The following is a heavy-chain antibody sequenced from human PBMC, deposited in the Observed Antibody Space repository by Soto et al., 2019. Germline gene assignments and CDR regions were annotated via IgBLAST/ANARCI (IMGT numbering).Heavy chain of an antibody. V-gene: IGHV3-30-3*01. CDR3: ARDRGVVGATTDAFDI. CDR1: GFTFSSYE. CDR2: ISYDGSNK. Sequence: PWGSLRLSCSASGFTFSSYEMNWVRQAPGKGLEWVAVISYDGSNKYYADSVKGRFTISRDNSKNTLYLQMNSLRAEDTAVYYCARDRGVVGATTDAFDIWGQGTMVTVSS. D-gene: IGHD1-26*01. J-gene: IGHJ3*02.